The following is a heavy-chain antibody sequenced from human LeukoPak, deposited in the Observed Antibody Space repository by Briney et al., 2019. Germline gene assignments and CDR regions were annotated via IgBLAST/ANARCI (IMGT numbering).Heavy chain of an antibody. J-gene: IGHJ4*02. CDR1: GFTFDIYS. V-gene: IGHV3-21*01. CDR3: ARPRGSGIYQHFDY. D-gene: IGHD3-10*01. Sequence: PGGSLRLSCAASGFTFDIYSMNWVRQAPGKGLEWVSSISSTSTYKYYADSVKGRFTISRDNAKNSLYLQMNSLRAEDTAVYYCARPRGSGIYQHFDYWGQGTLVTVSS. CDR2: ISSTSTYK.